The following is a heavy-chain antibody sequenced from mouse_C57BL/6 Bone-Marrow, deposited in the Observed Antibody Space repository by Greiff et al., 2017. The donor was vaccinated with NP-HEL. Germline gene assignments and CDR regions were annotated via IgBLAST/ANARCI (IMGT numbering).Heavy chain of an antibody. V-gene: IGHV5-9-1*02. CDR3: TREDYDYDGYAMDY. CDR2: ISSGGDYI. Sequence: EVKVVESGEGLVKPGGSLKLSCAASGFTFSSYAMSWVRQTPEKRLEWVAYISSGGDYIYYADTVKGRFTISRDNARNTLYLQMSSLKSEDTAMYYCTREDYDYDGYAMDYWGQGTSVTVSS. D-gene: IGHD2-4*01. J-gene: IGHJ4*01. CDR1: GFTFSSYA.